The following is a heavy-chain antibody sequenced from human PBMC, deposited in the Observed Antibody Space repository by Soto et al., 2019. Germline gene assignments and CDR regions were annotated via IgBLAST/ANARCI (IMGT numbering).Heavy chain of an antibody. CDR2: IYFRGTT. CDR3: ARMNYYDTSGYPFDY. V-gene: IGHV4-59*01. D-gene: IGHD3-22*01. CDR1: GGSISSYY. Sequence: SETLSLTCTVSGGSISSYYWSWIRQPPGKGLEWIGYIYFRGTTNYNPSLKSRVTMSADTSKNQFSLKLNSVTAADTAVYYCARMNYYDTSGYPFDYWGQGMRVPVSS. J-gene: IGHJ4*02.